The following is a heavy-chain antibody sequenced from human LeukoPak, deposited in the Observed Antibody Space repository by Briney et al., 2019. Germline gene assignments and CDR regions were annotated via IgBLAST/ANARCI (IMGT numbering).Heavy chain of an antibody. V-gene: IGHV4-59*08. D-gene: IGHD4-17*01. J-gene: IGHJ5*02. CDR3: ARHGYGDFKFDP. Sequence: SETLSLTCPVPGGSISSYYWSWIRQPPGKGLEWIGYISKNGNTHSSPSLRSRVTISIDTSKNQVSLKVRSVTAADTAVYYCARHGYGDFKFDPWGQGTPVTVSS. CDR2: ISKNGNT. CDR1: GGSISSYY.